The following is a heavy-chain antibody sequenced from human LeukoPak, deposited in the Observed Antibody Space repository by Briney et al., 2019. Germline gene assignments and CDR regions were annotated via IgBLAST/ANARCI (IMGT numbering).Heavy chain of an antibody. CDR2: IYRSGAT. J-gene: IGHJ4*02. CDR3: ASTSLNSGSYYAFDY. CDR1: NGSLTSSNW. D-gene: IGHD1-26*01. Sequence: SETLSLTCAVSNGSLTSSNWWTWVRQSPGKGLEWIGQIYRSGATDYNPSLKSRVTISVDTSKNQFSLKLSSVTAADTAVYYCASTSLNSGSYYAFDYWGQGTLVTVSS. V-gene: IGHV4-4*02.